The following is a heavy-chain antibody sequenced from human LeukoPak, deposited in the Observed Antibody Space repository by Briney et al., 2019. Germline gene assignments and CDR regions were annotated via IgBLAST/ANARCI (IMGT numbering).Heavy chain of an antibody. D-gene: IGHD4-17*01. J-gene: IGHJ4*02. V-gene: IGHV4-59*12. Sequence: AETLSLTCTVSGGSISIYYWSWIRQPPGKGLEWIGYIYNSGNTNYSPSFKSRVTISVDTSKNQFSLKLSSVTATDTAVYYCARGGGDLFYYFDYWGQGTLVTVSS. CDR1: GGSISIYY. CDR3: ARGGGDLFYYFDY. CDR2: IYNSGNT.